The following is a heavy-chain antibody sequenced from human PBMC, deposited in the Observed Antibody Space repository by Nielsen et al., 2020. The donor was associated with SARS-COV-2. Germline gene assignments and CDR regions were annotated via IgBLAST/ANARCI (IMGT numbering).Heavy chain of an antibody. D-gene: IGHD1-26*01. Sequence: GESLKISCAASGFTVSSNYMSWVRQAPGKGLEWVSVIYSGGSTYYADSVKGRFTISRDNSKNTLYLQMNSLRAEDTAVYYCAKLGRVGASWFDPWGQGTLVTVSS. CDR3: AKLGRVGASWFDP. CDR2: IYSGGST. J-gene: IGHJ5*02. V-gene: IGHV3-53*01. CDR1: GFTVSSNY.